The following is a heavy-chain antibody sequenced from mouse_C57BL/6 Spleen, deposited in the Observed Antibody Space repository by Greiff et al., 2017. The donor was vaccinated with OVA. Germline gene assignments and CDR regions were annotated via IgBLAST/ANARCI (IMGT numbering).Heavy chain of an antibody. CDR1: GFTFSSYA. D-gene: IGHD1-1*01. CDR3: TRLITTVVEYYAMDY. J-gene: IGHJ4*01. CDR2: ISSGGDYI. Sequence: EVQGVESGEGLVKPGGSLKLSCAASGFTFSSYAMSWVRQTPEKRLEWVAYISSGGDYIYYADTVKGRFTISRDNARNTLYLQMSSLKSEDTAMYYCTRLITTVVEYYAMDYWGQGTSVTVSS. V-gene: IGHV5-9-1*02.